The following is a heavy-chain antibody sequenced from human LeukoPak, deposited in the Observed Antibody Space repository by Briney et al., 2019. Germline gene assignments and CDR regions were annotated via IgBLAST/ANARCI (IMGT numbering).Heavy chain of an antibody. CDR3: ARGASVGYCSGGSCPSAWYFDL. D-gene: IGHD2-15*01. Sequence: ASVKVSCKASGYTFTSYAMHWVRQAPGQRLEWMGWINAGNGNTKYSQKFQGRVTITGDTSASTAYMELSSLRSEDTAVYYCARGASVGYCSGGSCPSAWYFDLWGRGTLVTVSS. V-gene: IGHV1-3*01. CDR1: GYTFTSYA. J-gene: IGHJ2*01. CDR2: INAGNGNT.